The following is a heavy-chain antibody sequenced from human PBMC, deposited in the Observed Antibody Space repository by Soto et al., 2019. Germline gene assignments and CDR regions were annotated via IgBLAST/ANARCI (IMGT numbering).Heavy chain of an antibody. Sequence: ASVKVTCKVSGYTLTEXSMHWVRQAPGKGLEWMGGFDPEDGETIYAQKFQGRVTMTEDTSTDTAYMELSSLRSEDTAVYYCATDLRYYDSSGYPPYGMDVWGQGTTVTVSS. CDR2: FDPEDGET. CDR1: GYTLTEXS. J-gene: IGHJ6*02. D-gene: IGHD3-22*01. CDR3: ATDLRYYDSSGYPPYGMDV. V-gene: IGHV1-24*01.